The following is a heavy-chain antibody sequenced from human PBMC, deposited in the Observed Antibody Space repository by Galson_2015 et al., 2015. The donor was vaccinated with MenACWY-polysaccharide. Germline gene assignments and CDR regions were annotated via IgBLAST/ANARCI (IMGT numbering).Heavy chain of an antibody. D-gene: IGHD2/OR15-2a*01. CDR3: LYASTYRYIFDF. Sequence: TLSLTCAVYGGSFSGYYWSWIRQPPGKGLEWIASIHYDGNTYSNPSLKSRLTISVDASKNQFSLKLSSVTAADTAVYYCLYASTYRYIFDFWGQGTLVTVSS. CDR2: IHYDGNT. CDR1: GGSFSGYY. J-gene: IGHJ4*02. V-gene: IGHV4-34*01.